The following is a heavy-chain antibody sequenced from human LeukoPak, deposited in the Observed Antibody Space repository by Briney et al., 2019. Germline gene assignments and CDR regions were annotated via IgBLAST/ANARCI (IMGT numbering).Heavy chain of an antibody. D-gene: IGHD3-22*01. J-gene: IGHJ4*02. Sequence: GASVKVSCKASGYTFTSYGISCVRHAPGQGLEWMGGISAYNGNTNYAQNLQGRVTMTTDTSTSTAYMELRSLRSDDTAVYYCARGWGDYDSSGYYLWGQGTLVTVSS. CDR3: ARGWGDYDSSGYYL. V-gene: IGHV1-18*01. CDR2: ISAYNGNT. CDR1: GYTFTSYG.